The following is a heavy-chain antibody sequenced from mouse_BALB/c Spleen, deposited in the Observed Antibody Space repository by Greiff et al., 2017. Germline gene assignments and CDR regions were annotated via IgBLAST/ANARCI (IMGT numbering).Heavy chain of an antibody. CDR1: GFSLSRYS. J-gene: IGHJ3*01. CDR2: IRGGGST. D-gene: IGHD2-3*01. CDR3: ACDDGYYSWFAY. V-gene: IGHV2-6-4*01. Sequence: VKVVESGPGLVAPSQSLSITCTVSGFSLSRYSVHWVRQPPGKGLEWLGMIRGGGSTDYNSALKSRQSISKDNSKSKVFLKMNSLQTDDTAMDYCACDDGYYSWFAYWGQGTLVTVSA.